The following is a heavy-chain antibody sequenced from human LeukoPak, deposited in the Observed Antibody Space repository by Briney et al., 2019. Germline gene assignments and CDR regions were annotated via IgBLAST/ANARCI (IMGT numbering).Heavy chain of an antibody. CDR1: GGSISSSTYY. CDR3: ARDRQANYGLSPDAFDI. V-gene: IGHV4-39*07. Sequence: SETLSLTCTVSGGSISSSTYYWGWIRQPPGKGLEWIGSSYSRGNTYYNPSLKSRVTISIDTSKNQFSLKLSSVTAADTAVYYCARDRQANYGLSPDAFDIWGQGRMVTVSS. J-gene: IGHJ3*02. CDR2: SYSRGNT. D-gene: IGHD1-7*01.